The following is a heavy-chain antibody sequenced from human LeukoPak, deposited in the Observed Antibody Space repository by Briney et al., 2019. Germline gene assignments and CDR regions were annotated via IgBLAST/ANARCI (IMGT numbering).Heavy chain of an antibody. Sequence: GRSLRLSCAASGFSFSSYGMHWVRQAPGKGLEWVAGISDDGSNEYYADSVRGRFTISRDNSKNMLYLQMNSMRAEDTAVYYCAGVWYFFDYCGQGTLVIVSS. D-gene: IGHD6-19*01. CDR2: ISDDGSNE. CDR3: AGVWYFFDY. V-gene: IGHV3-30*03. J-gene: IGHJ4*02. CDR1: GFSFSSYG.